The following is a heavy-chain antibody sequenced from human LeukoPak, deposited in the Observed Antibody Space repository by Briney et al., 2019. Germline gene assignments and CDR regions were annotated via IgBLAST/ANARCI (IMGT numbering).Heavy chain of an antibody. Sequence: SETLSLTCTLSGASIRSHHGTWLRQPPGKGRGWIANVYDVGSTSYSPSPKNRVTISLDTSKNQFSQQMNSVTAADTAVYYCARSGDSSAYYSFWGQGILVTVSS. V-gene: IGHV4-59*11. D-gene: IGHD3-22*01. CDR1: GASIRSHH. CDR2: VYDVGST. CDR3: ARSGDSSAYYSF. J-gene: IGHJ4*02.